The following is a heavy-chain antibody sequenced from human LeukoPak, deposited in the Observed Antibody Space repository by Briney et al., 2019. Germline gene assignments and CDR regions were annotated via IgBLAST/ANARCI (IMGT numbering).Heavy chain of an antibody. CDR2: INHSGST. J-gene: IGHJ4*02. Sequence: PSETLSLTCAVYGGSFSGYYWSWIRQPPGKGLEWIGEINHSGSTNYNPSLKSRVTISVDTSKNQFSLKLSSVTAADTAVYYCARGGLSLPRYFDYWGQGTLVTVSS. V-gene: IGHV4-34*01. CDR1: GGSFSGYY. CDR3: ARGGLSLPRYFDY.